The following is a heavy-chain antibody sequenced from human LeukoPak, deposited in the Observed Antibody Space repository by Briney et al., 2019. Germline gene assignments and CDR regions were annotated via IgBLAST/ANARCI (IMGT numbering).Heavy chain of an antibody. CDR1: GGSFSGSY. J-gene: IGHJ4*02. CDR2: SNLSGST. V-gene: IGHV4-34*01. CDR3: ARVSISLFGVVTAHFDS. Sequence: SETLSLTCGVSGGSFSGSYWGWIRQPPGKGLDWIGESNLSGSTNYNSSLTSRVAISLDTSKRQFSLNLRSVTTADTAVYYCARVSISLFGVVTAHFDSWGQGTLVAVSS. D-gene: IGHD3-3*01.